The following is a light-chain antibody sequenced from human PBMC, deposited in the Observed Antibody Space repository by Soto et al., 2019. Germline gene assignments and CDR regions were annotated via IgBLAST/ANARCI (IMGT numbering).Light chain of an antibody. CDR3: QQRTSWPIT. J-gene: IGKJ5*01. V-gene: IGKV3-11*01. Sequence: EIVLTQSPGTLSLSPGERATLSCRASQSVSTYLAWYQQKPGQAPRLLIYSASNRATGIPARFSGSGSGTDFTLTISSLEPEDFAVYYCQQRTSWPITFGQGTRLEIK. CDR1: QSVSTY. CDR2: SAS.